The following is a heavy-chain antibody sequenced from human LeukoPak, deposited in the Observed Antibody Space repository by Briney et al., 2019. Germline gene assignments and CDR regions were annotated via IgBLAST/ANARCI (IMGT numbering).Heavy chain of an antibody. J-gene: IGHJ4*02. CDR3: AKHIAAAGGLDY. V-gene: IGHV3-23*01. CDR1: GFTFTTYS. CDR2: INGGGGST. D-gene: IGHD6-13*01. Sequence: GGSLRLSCAASGFTFTTYSMNWVRQAPGKGLEWVSSINGGGGSTYYADSVKGRFTISRDNSKNTLYLQMNSLRAEDTAVYYCAKHIAAAGGLDYWGQGTLVTVSS.